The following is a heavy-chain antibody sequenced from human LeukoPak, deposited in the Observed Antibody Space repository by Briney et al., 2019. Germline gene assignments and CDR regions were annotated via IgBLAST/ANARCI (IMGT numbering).Heavy chain of an antibody. CDR3: ARSGGEWERFDY. V-gene: IGHV3-33*01. J-gene: IGHJ4*02. CDR1: GFTFSSYA. D-gene: IGHD3-16*01. CDR2: VWYDGSKT. Sequence: GGSLRLSCAASGFTFSSYAMHWVRQAPGKGLEWVAVVWYDGSKTYSADSVKGRITISRDNAKNSLYLQMNSLRAEDTAVYYCARSGGEWERFDYWGQGTLVTVSS.